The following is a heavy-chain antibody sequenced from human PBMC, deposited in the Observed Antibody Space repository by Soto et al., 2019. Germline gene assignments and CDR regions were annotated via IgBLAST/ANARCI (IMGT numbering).Heavy chain of an antibody. D-gene: IGHD3-3*01. Sequence: SETLPHTCAVEGGNFGDYYGSWIRQTPGKGLERIGYIYYSGSTNYNPSHKSRDTISVDTSKNQFSLNLSSVTATDTAVSYCARHELKRKFFSTISDTSGGHFSNVFDPLGQGTLVTVTS. CDR1: GGNFGDYY. CDR2: IYYSGST. CDR3: ARHELKRKFFSTISDTSGGHFSNVFDP. J-gene: IGHJ5*02. V-gene: IGHV4-59*08.